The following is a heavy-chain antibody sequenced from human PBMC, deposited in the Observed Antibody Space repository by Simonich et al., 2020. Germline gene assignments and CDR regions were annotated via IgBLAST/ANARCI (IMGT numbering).Heavy chain of an antibody. V-gene: IGHV4-34*01. CDR1: GGSFSGYY. Sequence: QVQLQQWGAGLLKPSETLSLTCAVYGGSFSGYYWSWLRQPPGKGLEWIGETNNSGRTNYNPSLKSRVTISVDTSKNQFSLKLSSVTAADTAVYYCARHLQLGPFDYWGQGTLVTVSS. D-gene: IGHD1-1*01. J-gene: IGHJ4*02. CDR3: ARHLQLGPFDY. CDR2: TNNSGRT.